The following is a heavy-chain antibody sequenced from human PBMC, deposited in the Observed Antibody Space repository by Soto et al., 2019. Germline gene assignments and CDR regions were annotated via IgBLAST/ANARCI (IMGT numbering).Heavy chain of an antibody. CDR1: GYTFTSYD. V-gene: IGHV1-8*01. CDR3: ARTLRFLEYYYGMDV. J-gene: IGHJ6*02. CDR2: MNPNSGNT. Sequence: QVQLVQSGAEVKKPGASVKVSCKASGYTFTSYDINWVRQATGQGLEWMGWMNPNSGNTGYAQKFKGRVTMTRNTSISTAYMELSSLRSEDTAVYYCARTLRFLEYYYGMDVWGQGTTVTVSS. D-gene: IGHD3-3*01.